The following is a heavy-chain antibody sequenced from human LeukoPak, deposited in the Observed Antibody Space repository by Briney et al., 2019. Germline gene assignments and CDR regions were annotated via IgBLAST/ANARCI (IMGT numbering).Heavy chain of an antibody. CDR3: AHRRRTVMVHSCFDY. J-gene: IGHJ4*02. Sequence: SGPTLVNPTQTLTLTCTFSGFSLSTSGVGVGWIRQPPGKALEWLALIYWDDEKRYSPSLKSRLTITKDTSKNQVVLTMTNMDPVDTATYYCAHRRRTVMVHSCFDYWGQGTLVIVSS. D-gene: IGHD5-18*01. CDR1: GFSLSTSGVG. V-gene: IGHV2-5*02. CDR2: IYWDDEK.